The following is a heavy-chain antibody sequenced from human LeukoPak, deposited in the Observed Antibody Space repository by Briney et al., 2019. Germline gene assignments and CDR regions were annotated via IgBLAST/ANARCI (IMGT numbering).Heavy chain of an antibody. Sequence: PSETLXLTCTVSGDSIFSTTYYWGWIRQPPGKGXEWIGSIFHSGSTYYNPSLKSRVTISVDTSKNQLSLRLRSVTAADTAVYYCARGGDDAFDIWGQGTMVTVSS. D-gene: IGHD2-21*01. CDR1: GDSIFSTTYY. J-gene: IGHJ3*02. CDR3: ARGGDDAFDI. CDR2: IFHSGST. V-gene: IGHV4-39*01.